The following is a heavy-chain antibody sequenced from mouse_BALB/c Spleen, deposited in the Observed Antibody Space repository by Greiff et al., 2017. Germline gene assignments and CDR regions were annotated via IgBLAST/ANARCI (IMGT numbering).Heavy chain of an antibody. CDR3: SRSYYRCDEGFDY. CDR2: ISYSGST. V-gene: IGHV3-2*02. CDR1: GYSITSDYA. Sequence: EVKVEESGPGLVKPSQSLSLTCTVTGYSITSDYAWNWIRQFPGNKLEWMGYISYSGSTSYNPSLKSRISITRDTSKNQFFLQLNSVTTEDTATDNCSRSYYRCDEGFDYWGQGTTLTVSS. J-gene: IGHJ2*01. D-gene: IGHD2-14*01.